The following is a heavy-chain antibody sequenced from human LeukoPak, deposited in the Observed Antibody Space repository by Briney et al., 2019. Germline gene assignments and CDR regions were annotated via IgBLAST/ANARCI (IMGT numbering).Heavy chain of an antibody. CDR3: ARDGGHIVVVTASTDYGMDV. CDR2: ISSSSSTI. J-gene: IGHJ6*02. V-gene: IGHV3-48*04. Sequence: GSLRLSCVASGFTFSSHSMNWVRQAPGKGLEWVSYISSSSSTIFYGDSVKGRFTISRDNAKNSLYLQMNSLRAEDTAVYYCARDGGHIVVVTASTDYGMDVWGQGTTVTVSS. D-gene: IGHD2-21*02. CDR1: GFTFSSHS.